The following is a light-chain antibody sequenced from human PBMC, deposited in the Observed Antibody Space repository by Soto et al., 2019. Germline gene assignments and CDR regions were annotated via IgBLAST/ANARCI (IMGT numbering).Light chain of an antibody. V-gene: IGKV1-5*03. Sequence: DIQMTQSPSTLSASVGDRVTLTCRASHSISRWLAWYQQRPGKAPNLLIRKASDLHSGVPSRFSGSGSGTEVPLPITSLQPDDFATYYCQQYNTSPWTFGQGTRVDIK. CDR3: QQYNTSPWT. CDR2: KAS. J-gene: IGKJ1*01. CDR1: HSISRW.